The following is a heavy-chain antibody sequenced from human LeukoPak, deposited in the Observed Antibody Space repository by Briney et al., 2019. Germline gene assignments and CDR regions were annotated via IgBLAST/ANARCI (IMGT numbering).Heavy chain of an antibody. J-gene: IGHJ4*02. Sequence: QTGGSLRLSCAASGFTFDDYAMHWVRQAPGKGLEWVSGISWNSGSIGYADSVKGRFTISRDNAKDSLYLQMNSLRAEDTALCYCAKGSHNYGSGSYYRCWGQGTLVTVSS. D-gene: IGHD3-10*01. CDR3: AKGSHNYGSGSYYRC. CDR2: ISWNSGSI. CDR1: GFTFDDYA. V-gene: IGHV3-9*01.